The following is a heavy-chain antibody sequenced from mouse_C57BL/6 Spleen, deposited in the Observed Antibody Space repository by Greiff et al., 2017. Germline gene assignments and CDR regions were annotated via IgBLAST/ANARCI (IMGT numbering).Heavy chain of an antibody. CDR1: GYAFSSYW. CDR2: IYPGDGDT. Sequence: QVQLQQSGAELVKPGASVKISCKASGYAFSSYWMNWVKQRPGKGLEWIGQIYPGDGDTNYHGKFKGKATLTADKSSSTAYMQLSSLTAEDSAVDVCARRGPDAMDYWGQGTSVTVAS. J-gene: IGHJ4*01. CDR3: ARRGPDAMDY. V-gene: IGHV1-80*01.